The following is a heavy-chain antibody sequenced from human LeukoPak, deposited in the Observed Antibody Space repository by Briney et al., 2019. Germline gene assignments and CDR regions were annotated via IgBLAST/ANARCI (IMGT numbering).Heavy chain of an antibody. V-gene: IGHV4-59*01. CDR2: IYYSGST. CDR1: GGSISSYY. J-gene: IGHJ3*02. CDR3: ARVDGYNNLDAFDI. D-gene: IGHD5-24*01. Sequence: ASETLSLTCTVSGGSISSYYWSWIRQPPGKGLEWIGYIYYSGSTNYNPSLKSRVTISVDTSKNQSSLKLSSVTAADTAVYYCARVDGYNNLDAFDIWGQGTMVTVSS.